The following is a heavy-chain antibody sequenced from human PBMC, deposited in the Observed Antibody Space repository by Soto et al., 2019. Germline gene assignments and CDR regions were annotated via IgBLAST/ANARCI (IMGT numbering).Heavy chain of an antibody. Sequence: SGGSLRLSCAASGFAFKTYGMHWVRQAPGKGLEWVAVISHDGGTKHYADSVKGRFTIFRDDSKNTVSLQMTSLRPEDTAVYYCAKRITTSGYGDYYYYGMDAWGQGTTVTVSS. V-gene: IGHV3-30*18. CDR3: AKRITTSGYGDYYYYGMDA. D-gene: IGHD3-3*01. CDR1: GFAFKTYG. CDR2: ISHDGGTK. J-gene: IGHJ6*02.